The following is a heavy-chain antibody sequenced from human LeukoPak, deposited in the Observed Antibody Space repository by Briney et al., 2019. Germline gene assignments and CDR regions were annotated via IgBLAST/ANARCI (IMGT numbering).Heavy chain of an antibody. CDR3: ARDLLEDDIVVVPTAIALDI. J-gene: IGHJ3*02. Sequence: PGGSLRLSCAASGFTFSSYSMNWVRQAPGKGLEWVSSISSSSSYIYYADSVKGRFTISRDNAKNSLYLQMNSLRAEDTAVYYCARDLLEDDIVVVPTAIALDIWGRGTMVTVSS. CDR2: ISSSSSYI. CDR1: GFTFSSYS. V-gene: IGHV3-21*01. D-gene: IGHD2-2*01.